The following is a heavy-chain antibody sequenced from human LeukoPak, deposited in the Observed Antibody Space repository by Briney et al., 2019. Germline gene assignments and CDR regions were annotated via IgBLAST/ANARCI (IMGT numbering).Heavy chain of an antibody. Sequence: SGGSLRLSCAAPEFAFISSWMSWVRQAPGKGLEWVANIKQDGSEKYYVDSVKGRFTISRDNTKNSLYLQMDSLRAEDRAVYYCARISTSVAGADYWGQGALVTVSS. V-gene: IGHV3-7*01. CDR1: EFAFISSW. CDR3: ARISTSVAGADY. CDR2: IKQDGSEK. D-gene: IGHD6-19*01. J-gene: IGHJ4*02.